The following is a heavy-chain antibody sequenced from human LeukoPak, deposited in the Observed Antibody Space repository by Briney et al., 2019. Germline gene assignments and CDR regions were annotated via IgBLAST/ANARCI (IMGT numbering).Heavy chain of an antibody. CDR3: ARGPPCDY. J-gene: IGHJ4*02. CDR1: GFTFSTYT. Sequence: GGSLRLSCAASGFTFSTYTMNWVRQAPGKGLEWVSSITSSGTYISYADSVKGRFTISRDNAQNSLYLQMNSLRAEDTAVYYCARGPPCDYWGQGTLVTVSS. CDR2: ITSSGTYI. V-gene: IGHV3-21*01.